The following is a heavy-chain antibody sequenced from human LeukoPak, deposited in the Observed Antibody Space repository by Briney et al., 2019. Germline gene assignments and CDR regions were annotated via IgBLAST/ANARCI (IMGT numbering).Heavy chain of an antibody. CDR1: GGSISSYY. D-gene: IGHD3-10*01. V-gene: IGHV4-4*07. CDR2: IYTSGST. J-gene: IGHJ6*03. CDR3: ARRLGRKFGERFYYYHYMDV. Sequence: SETLSLTCTVSGGSISSYYWSWIRQPAGKGLEWIGRIYTSGSTNYNPSLKSRVTISVDTSKNQFSLKLSSVTAADTAVYYCARRLGRKFGERFYYYHYMDVWGKGTTVTISS.